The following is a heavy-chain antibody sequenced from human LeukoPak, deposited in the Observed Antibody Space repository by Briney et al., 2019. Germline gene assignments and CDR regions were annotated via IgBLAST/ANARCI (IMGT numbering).Heavy chain of an antibody. Sequence: SETLSLTCTVSGGSISSSSYYWGWIRQPPGKGLEWIGSIYYRGNTYYNPSLKSRVSISADTSKNQFSLRLSSVNAADTAVYYCASPGYTSGWSDFDYWGQGALVTVSS. J-gene: IGHJ4*02. CDR3: ASPGYTSGWSDFDY. V-gene: IGHV4-39*01. D-gene: IGHD6-19*01. CDR1: GGSISSSSYY. CDR2: IYYRGNT.